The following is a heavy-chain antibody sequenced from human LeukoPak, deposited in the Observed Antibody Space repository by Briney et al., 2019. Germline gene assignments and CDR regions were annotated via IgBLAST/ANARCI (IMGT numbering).Heavy chain of an antibody. Sequence: ASVKVSCKASGYTFTGYYMHWVRQAPGQGLEWMGWINPNSGGTNYAQKFQGRVTMTRDTSISTAYMELSRLRSDDTAVYYCARVRVRAVNGGAFDIWGQGTMVTVSS. CDR1: GYTFTGYY. CDR2: INPNSGGT. D-gene: IGHD6-19*01. J-gene: IGHJ3*02. CDR3: ARVRVRAVNGGAFDI. V-gene: IGHV1-2*02.